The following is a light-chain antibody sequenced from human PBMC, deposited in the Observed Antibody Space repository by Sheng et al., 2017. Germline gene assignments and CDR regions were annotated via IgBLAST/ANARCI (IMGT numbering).Light chain of an antibody. J-gene: IGKJ3*01. Sequence: DIQMTQSPSTLSASVGDRVSITCRASQSVSTWLAWYQQKPGKAPKLLIYKASTLQSGVPSRFSGSGSGTDFTLTISSLQPDDFATYYCQQSYSTPFTFGPGTKVDIK. CDR3: QQSYSTPFT. V-gene: IGKV1-5*03. CDR1: QSVSTW. CDR2: KAS.